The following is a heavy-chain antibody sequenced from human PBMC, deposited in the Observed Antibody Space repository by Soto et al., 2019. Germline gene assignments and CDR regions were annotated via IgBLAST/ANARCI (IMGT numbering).Heavy chain of an antibody. CDR2: INHSGST. J-gene: IGHJ5*02. D-gene: IGHD3-10*01. V-gene: IGHV4-34*01. Sequence: SETLSLTCAVYGGSFSGYYWSWIRQPPGKGLEWIGEINHSGSTNYNPSLKSRVTISVDTSKNQFSLKLSSVTAADTAVYYCARGPYYYGSGSYFTWGQGTLVTVSS. CDR1: GGSFSGYY. CDR3: ARGPYYYGSGSYFT.